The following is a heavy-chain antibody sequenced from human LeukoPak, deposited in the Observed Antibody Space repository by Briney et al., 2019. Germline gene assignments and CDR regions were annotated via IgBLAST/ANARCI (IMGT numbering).Heavy chain of an antibody. CDR1: GGSISSYY. CDR2: IYYSGST. J-gene: IGHJ4*02. CDR3: ARYLGYCSGGSCYATPLFDY. D-gene: IGHD2-15*01. V-gene: IGHV4-59*08. Sequence: SETLSLTCTVSGGSISSYYWSWIRQPPGKGLEWIGYIYYSGSTNYNPSLKSRVTISVDTSKNQFSLKLSSVTAADTAVYYCARYLGYCSGGSCYATPLFDYLGQGTLVTVSS.